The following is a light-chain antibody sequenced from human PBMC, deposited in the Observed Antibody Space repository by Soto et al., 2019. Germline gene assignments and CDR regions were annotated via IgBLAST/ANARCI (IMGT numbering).Light chain of an antibody. CDR1: SGHSSYA. Sequence: QLVLTQSPSASASLGASVKLTCTLSSGHSSYAIAWHQQQPEKGPRYLMKLNSDGSHSKGDGIPDRFSGSSSGAERYLTISSLXXXXXADYYCQTWGTGIHYVFGTGTKLTV. V-gene: IGLV4-69*01. CDR3: QTWGTGIHYV. J-gene: IGLJ1*01. CDR2: LNSDGSH.